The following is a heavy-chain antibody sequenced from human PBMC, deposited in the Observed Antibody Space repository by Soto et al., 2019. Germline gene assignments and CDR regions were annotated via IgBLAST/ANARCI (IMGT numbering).Heavy chain of an antibody. CDR3: ARPITMVRGVTGYGMDV. V-gene: IGHV3-33*01. CDR2: RWYDGSNK. CDR1: GFTFSSYG. Sequence: QVQLVESGGGVVQPGRSLRLSCAASGFTFSSYGMHWVRQAPGKGLEWVAVRWYDGSNKYYADCVKGRLTISRDNSKNTLYLQMNSLRAEDTAVYYCARPITMVRGVTGYGMDVWGQGTTVTVSS. D-gene: IGHD3-10*01. J-gene: IGHJ6*02.